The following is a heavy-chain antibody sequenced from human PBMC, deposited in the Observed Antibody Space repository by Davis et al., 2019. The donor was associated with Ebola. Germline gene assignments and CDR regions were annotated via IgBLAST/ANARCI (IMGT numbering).Heavy chain of an antibody. D-gene: IGHD3-22*01. CDR1: GFTFSDYY. J-gene: IGHJ4*02. CDR2: ISSNSTNK. CDR3: AREAHYYDSTGYYYDIPDLFDY. V-gene: IGHV3-11*06. Sequence: GESLKISCAASGFTFSDYYMSWIRQAPGKGPEWVSYISSNSTNKKYADSVKGRFTISRDDAKNSLYLQMNSLRAEDTAVYYCAREAHYYDSTGYYYDIPDLFDYWGQGTLVTVAS.